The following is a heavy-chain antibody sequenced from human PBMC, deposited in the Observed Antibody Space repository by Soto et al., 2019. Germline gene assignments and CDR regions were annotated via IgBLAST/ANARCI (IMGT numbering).Heavy chain of an antibody. Sequence: ASVKVSCKASGYTFTSYDINWVRQATGQGLEWMGWMNPNSGNTGYAQKFQGRVTMTWNTSISTAYMELSSLRSDDTAVYYSSRGIQYYDFWRGAGPYFFDHWGQGTLVTVSS. CDR2: MNPNSGNT. V-gene: IGHV1-8*01. J-gene: IGHJ4*02. CDR1: GYTFTSYD. CDR3: SRGIQYYDFWRGAGPYFFDH. D-gene: IGHD3-3*01.